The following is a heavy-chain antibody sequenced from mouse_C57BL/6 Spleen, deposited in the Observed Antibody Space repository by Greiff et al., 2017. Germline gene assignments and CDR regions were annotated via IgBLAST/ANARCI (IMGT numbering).Heavy chain of an antibody. CDR1: GYTFTSYW. CDR2: IDPSDSET. D-gene: IGHD2-1*01. V-gene: IGHV1-52*01. CDR3: AREALYYGNYVGFAY. J-gene: IGHJ3*01. Sequence: QVQLQQPGAELVRPGSSVKLSCKASGYTFTSYWMHWVKQRPIQGLEWIGNIDPSDSETPYNQKFKDKATLTVDKSSSTAYMQLSSLTSEDSAVYYCAREALYYGNYVGFAYWGQGTLVTVSA.